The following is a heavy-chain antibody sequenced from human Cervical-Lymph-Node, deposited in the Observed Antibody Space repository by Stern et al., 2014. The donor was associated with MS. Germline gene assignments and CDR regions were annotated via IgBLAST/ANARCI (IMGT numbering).Heavy chain of an antibody. CDR2: ISTYNGNP. CDR1: GYNFTNYG. CDR3: AREAAARSFDF. D-gene: IGHD6-6*01. Sequence: VQLVQSGVEVKKPGASVKVSCRASGYNFTNYGITWVRQAPGQGLEWMGWISTYNGNPTYAQKCQGRVTMTTDTATNTAYLELRSLTQDDTAVFYCAREAAARSFDFWGQGTLVTVSS. J-gene: IGHJ4*02. V-gene: IGHV1-18*01.